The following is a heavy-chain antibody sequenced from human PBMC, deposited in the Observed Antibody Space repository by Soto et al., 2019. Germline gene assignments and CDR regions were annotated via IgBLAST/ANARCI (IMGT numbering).Heavy chain of an antibody. CDR3: ARNRPESKYGY. J-gene: IGHJ4*02. CDR1: GVTVSNNY. CDR2: IYSVGST. V-gene: IGHV3-66*01. Sequence: EVQLVESGGGLVQPGASLRLSCAASGVTVSNNYMSWVRQAPGKGLEWVSVIYSVGSTSYADSVKGRFTISRDNSKNMVDLEMNGLSAEDTSVYYCARNRPESKYGYWGQGTLVTVSS. D-gene: IGHD4-4*01.